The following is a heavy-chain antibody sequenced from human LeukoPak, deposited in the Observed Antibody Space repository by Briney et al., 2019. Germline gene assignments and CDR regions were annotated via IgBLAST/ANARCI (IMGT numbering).Heavy chain of an antibody. J-gene: IGHJ4*02. V-gene: IGHV3-23*01. D-gene: IGHD1-26*01. CDR2: ISGSGGST. CDR1: GFGISGFA. CDR3: AKEGRGMGAATIDY. Sequence: GGSLRLSCAASGFGISGFAMTWVRQAPGKGLEWVSGISGSGGSTYYADSVGRFSISRDNSNNTLYLQMTSLRAEDTAVYYCAKEGRGMGAATIDYWGQGTLVTVSS.